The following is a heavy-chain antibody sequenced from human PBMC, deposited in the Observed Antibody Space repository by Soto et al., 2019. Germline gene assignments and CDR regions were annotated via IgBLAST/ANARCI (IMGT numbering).Heavy chain of an antibody. J-gene: IGHJ4*02. CDR1: GGTFGSYV. CDR3: ARDLGSGYDPGDY. D-gene: IGHD5-12*01. CDR2: IIPLFGRP. Sequence: QVQLVQSGAEVKKPGSSVKGSCKASGGTFGSYVFNWVRQAPGQGLEWMGGIIPLFGRPNYAQKFQGRVTITADESTSTAYMALSSLRSDDTAVFYRARDLGSGYDPGDYWGQGTLVTVSS. V-gene: IGHV1-69*12.